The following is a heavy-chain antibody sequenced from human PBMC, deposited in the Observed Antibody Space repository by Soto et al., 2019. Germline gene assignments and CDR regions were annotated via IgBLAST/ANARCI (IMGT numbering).Heavy chain of an antibody. V-gene: IGHV6-1*01. CDR2: TYYRSKWYN. D-gene: IGHD3-10*01. J-gene: IGHJ6*02. Sequence: SQTLSLPCAISGDSVSSNSAAWKWIRQSPSRGLEWLGRTYYRSKWYNDYAVSVKSRLTINPDTSKHQFSLQLNSVTPEDTAVYYCAGSFSGRGGMDVWGQGTSVTVSS. CDR1: GDSVSSNSAA. CDR3: AGSFSGRGGMDV.